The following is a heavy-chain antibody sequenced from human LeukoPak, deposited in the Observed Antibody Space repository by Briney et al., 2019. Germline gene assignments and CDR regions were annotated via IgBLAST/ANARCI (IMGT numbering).Heavy chain of an antibody. CDR3: ARGLSHFDFWSGYYPSLNWFDP. J-gene: IGHJ5*02. CDR2: INAGNGNT. V-gene: IGHV1-3*01. CDR1: GYTFTSYA. Sequence: ASVKVSCKASGYTFTSYAMHWVRQAPGQRLEWMGWINAGNGNTKYSQKFQGRVTITRDTSASTAYMELSSLRSEDTAVYYCARGLSHFDFWSGYYPSLNWFDPWGQGTLVTASS. D-gene: IGHD3-3*01.